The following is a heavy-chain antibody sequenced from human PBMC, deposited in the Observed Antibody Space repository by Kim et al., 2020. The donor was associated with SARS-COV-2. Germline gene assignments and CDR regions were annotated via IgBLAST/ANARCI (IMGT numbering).Heavy chain of an antibody. CDR3: ASRSAAILSGMDV. CDR2: ISSNGGST. Sequence: GGSLRLSCAASGFTFSSYAMHWVRQAPGKGLEYVSAISSNGGSTYYANSVKGRFTISRDNSKNTLYLQMGSLRAEDMAVYYCASRSAAILSGMDVWGQGT. D-gene: IGHD2-2*01. V-gene: IGHV3-64*01. CDR1: GFTFSSYA. J-gene: IGHJ6*02.